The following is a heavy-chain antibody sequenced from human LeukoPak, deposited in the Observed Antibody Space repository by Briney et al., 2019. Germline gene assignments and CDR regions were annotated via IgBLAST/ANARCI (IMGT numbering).Heavy chain of an antibody. V-gene: IGHV3-23*01. Sequence: GGSLRLSCAASGFTFSSYAMSWVRQAPGKGLEWVSAISGSGGSTYYADSVKGRFTISRDNSKNTLYLQMNSLRAEDTAVYYCAKGAAGEVVPAAHMNHWGQGTLVTVSS. CDR2: ISGSGGST. CDR3: AKGAAGEVVPAAHMNH. J-gene: IGHJ4*02. D-gene: IGHD2-2*01. CDR1: GFTFSSYA.